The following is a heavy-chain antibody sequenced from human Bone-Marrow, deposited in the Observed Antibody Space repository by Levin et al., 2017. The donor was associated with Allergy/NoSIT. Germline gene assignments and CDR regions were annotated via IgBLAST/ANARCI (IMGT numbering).Heavy chain of an antibody. V-gene: IGHV3-74*01. CDR1: GFTFSTYW. CDR2: INGDGSTT. J-gene: IGHJ1*01. D-gene: IGHD2-21*01. CDR3: VTFVVEHL. Sequence: TSETLSLTCVASGFTFSTYWMHWVRQAPGKGLVWVSHINGDGSTTSYADSVKGRFTISRDNAKNTVYLQVNSLRAEDTAVYYCVTFVVEHLWGQGTLVTVSS.